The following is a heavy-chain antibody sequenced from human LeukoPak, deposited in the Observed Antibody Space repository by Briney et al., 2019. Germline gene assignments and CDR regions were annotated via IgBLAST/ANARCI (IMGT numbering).Heavy chain of an antibody. D-gene: IGHD4-17*01. Sequence: SETLSLTCAFPGYSFSSHYWTWIRQPPGRGLEWIGYISYIGNPNYNPSLKSRVTISIDTSKNQHSLKLRSVTPADTAVYYWAIDLVTVTKGFDIWGLGTMVSVSS. CDR2: ISYIGNP. J-gene: IGHJ3*02. CDR3: AIDLVTVTKGFDI. CDR1: GYSFSSHY. V-gene: IGHV4-59*11.